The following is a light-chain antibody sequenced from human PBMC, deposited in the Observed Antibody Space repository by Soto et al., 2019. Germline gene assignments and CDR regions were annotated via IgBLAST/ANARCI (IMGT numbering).Light chain of an antibody. Sequence: QSAVTQPRSVSGSPGQSVTISCTGTSSYNYVSWYQQHPGKVPKLMIYDVSKRPSGVPDRFSGFKSGNTAYLTISGVQADDEGDYYCCSFAAGYTYVLGTGTKSPS. CDR1: SSYNY. CDR3: CSFAAGYTYV. V-gene: IGLV2-11*01. J-gene: IGLJ1*01. CDR2: DVS.